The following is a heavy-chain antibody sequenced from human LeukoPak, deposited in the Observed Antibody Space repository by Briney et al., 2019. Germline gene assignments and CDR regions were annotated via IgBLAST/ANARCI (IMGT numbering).Heavy chain of an antibody. V-gene: IGHV3-23*01. CDR2: ISDSGGST. CDR3: VTNCKLHDY. Sequence: GGSLRPSCAASGFTFSSYAMSWVRQAPGKGLEWVSVISDSGGSTYYVDFVKGRFTISRDNSKNTLYLQMHSLRAEDTAVYYCVTNCKLHDYWGQGTLVTVSS. D-gene: IGHD2/OR15-2a*01. CDR1: GFTFSSYA. J-gene: IGHJ4*02.